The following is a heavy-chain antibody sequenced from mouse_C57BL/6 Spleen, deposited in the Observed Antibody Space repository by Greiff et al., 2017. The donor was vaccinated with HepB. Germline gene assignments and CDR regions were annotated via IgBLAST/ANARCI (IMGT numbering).Heavy chain of an antibody. CDR3: ARRDYYGSHYYAMDY. CDR2: IYPRSGNT. J-gene: IGHJ4*01. CDR1: GYTFTSYG. D-gene: IGHD1-1*01. V-gene: IGHV1-81*01. Sequence: VKLMESGAELARPGASVKLSCKASGYTFTSYGISWVKQRTGQGLEWIGEIYPRSGNTYYNEKFKGKATLTADKSSSTAYMERRSLTSEDSAVYFCARRDYYGSHYYAMDYWGQGTSVTVSS.